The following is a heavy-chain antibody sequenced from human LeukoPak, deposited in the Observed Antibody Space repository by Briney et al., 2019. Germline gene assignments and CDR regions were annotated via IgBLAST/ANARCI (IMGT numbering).Heavy chain of an antibody. V-gene: IGHV4-30-2*01. CDR2: IYHSGST. Sequence: PSETLSLTCAVSGGSISSGGYSWSWIRQPPGKGLEWIGYIYHSGSTYYNPSLKSRVTISVDRSENQFSLKLSSVTAADTAVYYCARGLGCSGGSCYSNSNWFDPWGQGTLVTVSS. CDR3: ARGLGCSGGSCYSNSNWFDP. D-gene: IGHD2-15*01. J-gene: IGHJ5*02. CDR1: GGSISSGGYS.